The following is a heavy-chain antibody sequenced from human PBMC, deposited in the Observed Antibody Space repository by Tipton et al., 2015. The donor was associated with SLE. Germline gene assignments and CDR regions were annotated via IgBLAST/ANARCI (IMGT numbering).Heavy chain of an antibody. D-gene: IGHD1-26*01. Sequence: GLVKPSETLSLTCAVYGGSFSGYYWSWIRQPPGKGLEWIGEINHSGSTNYNPSLKSRVTISVDTSKNQFSLKLSSVTAADTAVYYCARRRVGADDACDIWGQGTMVTVSS. J-gene: IGHJ3*02. CDR2: INHSGST. CDR1: GGSFSGYY. V-gene: IGHV4-34*01. CDR3: ARRRVGADDACDI.